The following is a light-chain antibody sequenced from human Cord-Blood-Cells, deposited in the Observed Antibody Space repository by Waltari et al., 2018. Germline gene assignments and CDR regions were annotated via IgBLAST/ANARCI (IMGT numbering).Light chain of an antibody. CDR1: QCVSSSY. J-gene: IGKJ5*01. Sequence: EIVLAQSPGTLSLSTGERATLSCRARQCVSSSYLAWYQQKPGQAPRLLIYGASSRATGIPDRFSDSEYGTDFTLTISRLEPEDFAVYYCQQYGSSRITFGQGTRLEIK. V-gene: IGKV3-20*01. CDR2: GAS. CDR3: QQYGSSRIT.